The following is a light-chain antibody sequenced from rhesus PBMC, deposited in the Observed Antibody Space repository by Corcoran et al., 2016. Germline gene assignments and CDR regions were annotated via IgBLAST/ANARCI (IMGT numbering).Light chain of an antibody. V-gene: IGKV1-25*01. CDR3: QHYYSTPYS. CDR1: QGITND. J-gene: IGKJ2*01. Sequence: DIQMTQSPSSLSASVGDRVTITCRASQGITNDLAWYQQKPGETLKLLIYEASSLQSGIPSRFSGSGSGTVFTLTIRVLQSEGFATYYCQHYYSTPYSFGQGTKVEIK. CDR2: EAS.